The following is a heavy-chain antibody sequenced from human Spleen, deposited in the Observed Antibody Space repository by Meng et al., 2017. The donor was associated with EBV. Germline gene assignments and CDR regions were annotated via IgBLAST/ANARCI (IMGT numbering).Heavy chain of an antibody. J-gene: IGHJ4*02. CDR1: GFTFSNYA. CDR3: ARDVTGSYCLGY. Sequence: QVQLVESGGGVVQPGRSLRLSCAASGFTFSNYAMHWVRQAPGKGLEWVAVISYDGSKQYYADSVKGRFTFSRDNSKNTLYLQMNSLRAEDTAVYYCARDVTGSYCLGYWGQGTLVTVAS. V-gene: IGHV3-30-3*01. CDR2: ISYDGSKQ. D-gene: IGHD1-26*01.